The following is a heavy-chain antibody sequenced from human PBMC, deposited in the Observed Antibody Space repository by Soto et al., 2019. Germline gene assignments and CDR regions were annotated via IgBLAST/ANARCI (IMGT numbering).Heavy chain of an antibody. D-gene: IGHD3-16*02. CDR1: GYSFSSYW. V-gene: IGHV5-51*01. J-gene: IGHJ6*02. Sequence: GESLKISCKGSGYSFSSYWIGWVRQMPGKGLEWMGIIYPGDSDTRYSPSFQGQVTISADKSISTAYLQWSSLKASDTAMYYCARTLSYYYYGVDVWGQGTTVTVSS. CDR3: ARTLSYYYYGVDV. CDR2: IYPGDSDT.